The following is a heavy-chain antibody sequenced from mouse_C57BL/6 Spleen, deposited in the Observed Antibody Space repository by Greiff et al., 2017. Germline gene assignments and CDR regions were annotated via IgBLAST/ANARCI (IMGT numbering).Heavy chain of an antibody. J-gene: IGHJ4*01. CDR2: INPNNGGT. Sequence: VQLQQPGAELVKPGASVKLSCKASGYTFTDYNMDWVKQSHGKSLEWIGDINPNNGGTIYNQKFKGKATLTVDKSSSTAYMELRSLTSEDTAVYYCARSDDSYYAMDYWGQGTSVTVSS. CDR3: ARSDDSYYAMDY. CDR1: GYTFTDYN. V-gene: IGHV1-18*01.